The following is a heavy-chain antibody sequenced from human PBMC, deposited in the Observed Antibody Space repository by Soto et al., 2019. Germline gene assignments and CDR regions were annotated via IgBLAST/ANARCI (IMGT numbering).Heavy chain of an antibody. CDR2: ISVYNGNT. J-gene: IGHJ4*02. V-gene: IGHV1-18*04. CDR3: ARDGVAVTTGISGY. D-gene: IGHD4-4*01. Sequence: QVQLVQSGAEVKKSGASVKVSCKASGYTFTSYSISWVRQAPGQGLEWMGWISVYNGNTKYAQDFQGRVTMTTDTSTSTAYMELRSLRSDDTAVYYCARDGVAVTTGISGYWGQGTLVTVSS. CDR1: GYTFTSYS.